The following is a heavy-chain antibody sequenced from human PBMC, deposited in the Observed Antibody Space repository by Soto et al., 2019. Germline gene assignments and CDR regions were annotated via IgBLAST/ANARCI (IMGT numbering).Heavy chain of an antibody. D-gene: IGHD3-10*01. J-gene: IGHJ6*02. CDR3: ARGVGFGYYYYHMDL. CDR1: GDSVTSVSDY. Sequence: KLSDTLSLTCTVSGDSVTSVSDYWSWILQPPGKGLEWIGYIYYSGSADYNPSLGSRVTISIDTSKNQFSLKLTSVTAADTAVYYCARGVGFGYYYYHMDLWGQGTTVT. V-gene: IGHV4-61*01. CDR2: IYYSGSA.